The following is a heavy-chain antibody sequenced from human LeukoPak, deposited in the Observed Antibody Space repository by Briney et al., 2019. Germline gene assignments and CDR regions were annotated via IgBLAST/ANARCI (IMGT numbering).Heavy chain of an antibody. D-gene: IGHD6-13*01. V-gene: IGHV4-34*01. CDR2: INHSGST. Sequence: SETLSLTCAVYGGSFSGYYWGWIRQPPGKGLEWIGEINHSGSTNYNPSLKSRVTISVDTSKNQFSLKLSSVTAADTAVYYCARERRWAAAGIPNYYMDVWGKGTTVTVSS. CDR3: ARERRWAAAGIPNYYMDV. J-gene: IGHJ6*03. CDR1: GGSFSGYY.